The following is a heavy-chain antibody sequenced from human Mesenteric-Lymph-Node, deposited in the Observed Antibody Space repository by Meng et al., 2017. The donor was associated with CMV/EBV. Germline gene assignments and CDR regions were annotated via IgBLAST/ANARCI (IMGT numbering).Heavy chain of an antibody. V-gene: IGHV3-48*04. CDR2: ISTSSSVM. CDR3: ARGGAMARGMDV. CDR1: GFTFSSYT. D-gene: IGHD2-2*01. Sequence: GESLKISCAASGFTFSSYTMNWVRQAPGKGLEWVSYISTSSSVMYYADSVKGRFTISRYNAKNSLYLEMKSLRADDTAVYYCARGGAMARGMDVWGQGTTVTVSS. J-gene: IGHJ6*02.